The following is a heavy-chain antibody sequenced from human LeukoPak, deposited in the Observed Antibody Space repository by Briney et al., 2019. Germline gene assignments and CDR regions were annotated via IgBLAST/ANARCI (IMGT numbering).Heavy chain of an antibody. CDR2: IYYSGST. D-gene: IGHD6-13*01. J-gene: IGHJ4*02. CDR3: ARTPSVGAAAEWVFDY. CDR1: GGSISSYY. Sequence: KPSGTLSLTCTVSGGSISSYYWSWIRQPPGKGLEWIGYIYYSGSTNYNPSLKSRVTISVDTSKNQFSLKLSSVTAADTAVYYCARTPSVGAAAEWVFDYWGQGTLVTVSS. V-gene: IGHV4-59*01.